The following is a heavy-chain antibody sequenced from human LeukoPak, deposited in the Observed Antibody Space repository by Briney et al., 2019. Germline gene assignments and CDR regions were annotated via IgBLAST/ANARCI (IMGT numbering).Heavy chain of an antibody. CDR2: INHSGTT. Sequence: PWGVLRLSCAASGFTFSDHYMDWVRQPPGKGLEWIGEINHSGTTNYNSSLKSRVTVSVDTSKNQFSLKLSSVTAADTAVYYCARLSTVTTSFDYWGQGTLVTVSS. V-gene: IGHV4-34*01. CDR3: ARLSTVTTSFDY. CDR1: GFTFSDHY. J-gene: IGHJ4*02. D-gene: IGHD4-17*01.